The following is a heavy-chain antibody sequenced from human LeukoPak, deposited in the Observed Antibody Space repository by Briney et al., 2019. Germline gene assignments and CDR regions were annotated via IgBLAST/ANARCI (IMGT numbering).Heavy chain of an antibody. J-gene: IGHJ4*02. Sequence: PGGSLRLSCAASGFTFSLYWMSWVRQVPGKGLEWVANVNQDGSEKYYVDSVKGRFTISRDNAKNSLYLQMNSLRADDTAIYYCARDGDTSGYSDWGQGTQVTVSS. CDR2: VNQDGSEK. CDR1: GFTFSLYW. CDR3: ARDGDTSGYSD. D-gene: IGHD3-22*01. V-gene: IGHV3-7*01.